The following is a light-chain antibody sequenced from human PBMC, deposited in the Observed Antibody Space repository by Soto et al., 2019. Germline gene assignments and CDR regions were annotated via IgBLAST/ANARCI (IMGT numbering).Light chain of an antibody. CDR1: SSDIGGYNH. CDR3: CAYTARTTLSWV. Sequence: QSALTQPTSVSGSPGQSITISCTGVSSDIGGYNHVSWYQQHPGKVPRLIIYDVDNRPLGVSNRFSGSQSGNMASLTISGLQAEYEADYYCCAYTARTTLSWVFGGGTKLTVL. J-gene: IGLJ3*02. V-gene: IGLV2-14*03. CDR2: DVD.